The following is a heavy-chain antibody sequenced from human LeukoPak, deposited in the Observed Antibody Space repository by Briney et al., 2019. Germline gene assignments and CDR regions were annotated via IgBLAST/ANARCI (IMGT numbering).Heavy chain of an antibody. CDR3: ARRSAESFDY. J-gene: IGHJ4*02. CDR1: GGSISSYY. Sequence: PSETLSLTCTVSGGSISSYYWSWVRQPPGKGLEWIGEIYHSGSTNYNPSLKSRVTISVDKSKNQFSLKLSSVTAADTAVYYCARRSAESFDYWGQGTLVTVSS. V-gene: IGHV4-4*02. CDR2: IYHSGST.